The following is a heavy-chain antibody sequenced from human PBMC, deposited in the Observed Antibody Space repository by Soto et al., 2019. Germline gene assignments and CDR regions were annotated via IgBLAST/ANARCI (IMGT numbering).Heavy chain of an antibody. J-gene: IGHJ6*02. V-gene: IGHV3-66*01. D-gene: IGHD3-9*01. CDR3: ARDQYYDILTGYEYGMDV. CDR1: GFTVSSNY. Sequence: EVQLVESGGGLVQHGGSLRLACAASGFTVSSNYMSWVRQAPGKGLEWVSVIYSGGSTYYADSVKGRFTISRDNSKNTLYLQMNSLRAEDTAVYYCARDQYYDILTGYEYGMDVWGQGTKVTVSS. CDR2: IYSGGST.